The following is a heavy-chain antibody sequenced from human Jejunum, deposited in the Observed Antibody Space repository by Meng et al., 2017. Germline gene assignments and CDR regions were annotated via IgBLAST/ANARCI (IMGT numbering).Heavy chain of an antibody. CDR3: ARVSSGGWYYFDY. V-gene: IGHV3-23*01. CDR2: ISGSGGST. Sequence: GGSLRLSCAASGFTFNNYAMNWVRQAPGKGLEWVSAISGSGGSTYYADSVKGRFTISRDNSKNTLYLQMNSLRAEDTAVYYCARVSSGGWYYFDYWGQGTLVTVSS. D-gene: IGHD6-13*01. J-gene: IGHJ4*02. CDR1: GFTFNNYA.